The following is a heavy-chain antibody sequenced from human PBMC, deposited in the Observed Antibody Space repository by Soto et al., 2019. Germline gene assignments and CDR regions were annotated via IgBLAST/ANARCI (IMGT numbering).Heavy chain of an antibody. CDR1: GFTFSRYG. CDR2: ISSGSSTI. CDR3: ARGFCSGNSCFYYFEY. J-gene: IGHJ4*02. D-gene: IGHD2-15*01. Sequence: VQLVESGGGLVQPGGSLRLSCAASGFTFSRYGMSWVRQAPGKGLEWVSYISSGSSTIYYADSVKGRFTVSRDNAKNSLFLQMNSLRDGDTAVYYCARGFCSGNSCFYYFEYWGQGTLVTVSS. V-gene: IGHV3-48*02.